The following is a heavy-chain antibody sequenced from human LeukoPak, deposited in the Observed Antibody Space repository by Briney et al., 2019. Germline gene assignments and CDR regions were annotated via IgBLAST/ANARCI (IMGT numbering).Heavy chain of an antibody. D-gene: IGHD3-22*01. Sequence: ASVKVSCKASGYTFTSYGISWVRQAPGQGLEWMGWISAYNGNTNYAQKFQGRVTMTTDTSTSTAYMELRSLRSDDTAVYYCARSDYYDSSSYFDYWGQGTLVTVSS. V-gene: IGHV1-18*01. J-gene: IGHJ4*02. CDR3: ARSDYYDSSSYFDY. CDR2: ISAYNGNT. CDR1: GYTFTSYG.